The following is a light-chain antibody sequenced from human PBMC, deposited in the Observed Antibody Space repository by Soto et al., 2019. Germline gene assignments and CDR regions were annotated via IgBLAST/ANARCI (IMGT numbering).Light chain of an antibody. Sequence: QSALTQPASVSGSPGQSITISCTGTSSDVGGYNYVSWYQHHPGKAPKLMIYDVSNRPSGVSNRFSGSKSGNTASLTISGLQPEDGADYYCSSYTTSNTRQLVFGTGTKVTVL. J-gene: IGLJ1*01. CDR3: SSYTTSNTRQLV. CDR1: SSDVGGYNY. CDR2: DVS. V-gene: IGLV2-14*03.